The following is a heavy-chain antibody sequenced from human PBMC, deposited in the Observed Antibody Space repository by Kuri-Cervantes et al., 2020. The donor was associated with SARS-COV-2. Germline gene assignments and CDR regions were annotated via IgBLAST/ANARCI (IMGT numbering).Heavy chain of an antibody. J-gene: IGHJ4*02. CDR3: AKWGTLSVPLVMYY. CDR2: ISSSSSYI. V-gene: IGHV3-21*01. Sequence: GGSLRLSCAASGFTFSSYSMNWVRQVPGKGLEWVSSISSSSSYIYYADSVKGRSTISRDNAKNSLYLQMNSLRAEDTAVYYCAKWGTLSVPLVMYYWGQGTLVTVSS. D-gene: IGHD3-9*01. CDR1: GFTFSSYS.